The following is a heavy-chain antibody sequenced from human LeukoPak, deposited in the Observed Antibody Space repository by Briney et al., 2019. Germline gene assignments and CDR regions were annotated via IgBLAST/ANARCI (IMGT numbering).Heavy chain of an antibody. CDR2: IDYSGKT. J-gene: IGHJ5*02. D-gene: IGHD3-9*01. Sequence: PSETLSLTCSVSGVSISGRGYWGWIRQHPGKGVEWICYIDYSGKTYYKPSLQSRVIISADTSQNQFTLKVNSVTRADTAVFYCATGYGSGGFDAWGQGAVVTVSS. V-gene: IGHV4-31*03. CDR3: ATGYGSGGFDA. CDR1: GVSISGRGY.